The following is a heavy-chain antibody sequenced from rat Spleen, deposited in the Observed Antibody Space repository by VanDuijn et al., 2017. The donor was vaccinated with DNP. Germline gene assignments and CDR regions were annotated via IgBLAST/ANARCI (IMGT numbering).Heavy chain of an antibody. V-gene: IGHV5-31*01. CDR1: GFTFNNYW. J-gene: IGHJ3*01. Sequence: EVQLVESGGGLVQPGRSLKLSCVVSGFTFNNYWMTWIRQAPGKGLEWVASISTGGGSTYYRDSAKGRFTISRDNAKNTLYLQMDSLRSEDTATYYCASLWTLTYWGQGTLVTVSS. CDR3: ASLWTLTY. CDR2: ISTGGGST. D-gene: IGHD1-3*01.